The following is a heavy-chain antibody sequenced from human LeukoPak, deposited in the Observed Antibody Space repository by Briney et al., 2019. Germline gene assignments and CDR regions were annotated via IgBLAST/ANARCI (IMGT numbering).Heavy chain of an antibody. J-gene: IGHJ4*02. CDR3: ARGAGVGSYVPFDL. Sequence: GGSLRLSCAASGFIFSRFSMNWVRQAPGRGLEWVSSISNTGDHIYYADSLQGRFTISRDNAKNSLFLEMDSLRVDDTAVYYCARGAGVGSYVPFDLWGLGTLVAVSS. CDR1: GFIFSRFS. CDR2: ISNTGDHI. D-gene: IGHD3-16*01. V-gene: IGHV3-21*01.